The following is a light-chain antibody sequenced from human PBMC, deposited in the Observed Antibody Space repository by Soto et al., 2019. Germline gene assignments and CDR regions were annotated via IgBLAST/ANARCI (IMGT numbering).Light chain of an antibody. CDR1: ESVSIY. CDR2: DAF. Sequence: EVILTQSPATLSLSPGQRATLSCRASESVSIYVSWFQQRPGQAPRLLIYDAFNRATGIPARFSGSGSGTDFTLTINSLEPEDAEVYYCQQRMTWPPITFGQGTRLEIK. CDR3: QQRMTWPPIT. J-gene: IGKJ5*01. V-gene: IGKV3-11*01.